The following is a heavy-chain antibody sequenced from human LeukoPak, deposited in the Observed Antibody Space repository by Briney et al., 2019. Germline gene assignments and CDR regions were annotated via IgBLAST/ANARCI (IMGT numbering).Heavy chain of an antibody. D-gene: IGHD6-13*01. CDR2: INHSGST. CDR3: ARRVGSSSSWNYYYYYYMDV. Sequence: SETLSLTCAVYGVSFSGYYWSWLRQPPGKGLEWIGEINHSGSTNYNPSLKSRVTISVDTSKNQFSLKLSSVTAADTAVYYCARRVGSSSSWNYYYYYYMDVWGKGTTVTVSS. CDR1: GVSFSGYY. J-gene: IGHJ6*03. V-gene: IGHV4-34*01.